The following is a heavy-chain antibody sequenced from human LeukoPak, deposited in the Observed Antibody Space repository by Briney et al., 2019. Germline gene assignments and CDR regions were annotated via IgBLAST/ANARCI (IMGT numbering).Heavy chain of an antibody. CDR2: INHSGST. CDR1: GGSFSGYY. V-gene: IGHV4-34*01. D-gene: IGHD3-22*01. J-gene: IGHJ3*02. Sequence: SETLSLTCAVYGGSFSGYYWSWIRQPPGKGLEWIGEINHSGSTNHNPSLKSRVNISVDTSKNQFSLKLSSVTAADTAVYYCARFAYDSIDAFDIWGQGTMVTVSS. CDR3: ARFAYDSIDAFDI.